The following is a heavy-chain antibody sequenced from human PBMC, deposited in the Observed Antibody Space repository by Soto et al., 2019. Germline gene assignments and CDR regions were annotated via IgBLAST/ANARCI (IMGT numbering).Heavy chain of an antibody. CDR1: GGSFNNYY. D-gene: IGHD6-13*01. CDR2: IYYSGTT. J-gene: IGHJ5*01. V-gene: IGHV4-59*08. Sequence: PSETLSLTCTVSGGSFNNYYWTWIRQPPGKGLEWIGYIYYSGTTNYNPSLKSRVTISVDTSKSQFSLKLNSVTAADTAMYFCARQHIATAGMIFLWFDSWGQGTLVTVSS. CDR3: ARQHIATAGMIFLWFDS.